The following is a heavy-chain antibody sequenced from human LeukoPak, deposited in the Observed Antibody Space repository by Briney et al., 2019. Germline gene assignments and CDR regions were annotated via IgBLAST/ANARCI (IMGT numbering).Heavy chain of an antibody. V-gene: IGHV4-4*07. J-gene: IGHJ4*02. CDR3: ARESYSSSYLFDF. D-gene: IGHD6-6*01. CDR2: IYTSGST. Sequence: PSETLSLTCTVSGGSISSYYWSWIRQPAGKGLEWIGRIYTSGSTNYNPSLKSRVTMSVDTSKNQISLKVNSVTAADTAVYYCARESYSSSYLFDFWGQGTLVTVSS. CDR1: GGSISSYY.